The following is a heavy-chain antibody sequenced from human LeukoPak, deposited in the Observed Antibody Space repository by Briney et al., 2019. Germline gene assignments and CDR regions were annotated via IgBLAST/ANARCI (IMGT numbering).Heavy chain of an antibody. CDR1: GGSISSYY. D-gene: IGHD3-3*01. J-gene: IGHJ4*02. V-gene: IGHV4-59*01. Sequence: PSETLSLTCTVSGGSISSYYWSWIRQPPGKGLEWIGYIYYSGSTDYNPSLKSRVTISVDTSKNQFSLKLNSVTAADTAVYYCARGSVAYIDHWGQGTLVTVSS. CDR2: IYYSGST. CDR3: ARGSVAYIDH.